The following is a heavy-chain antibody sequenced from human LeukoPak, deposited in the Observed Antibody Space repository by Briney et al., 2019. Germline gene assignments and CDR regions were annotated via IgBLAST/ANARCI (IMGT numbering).Heavy chain of an antibody. Sequence: PGGSLRLSCVAFGLSVRGSYMSWVRQAPGKGLEWVSVIYSGDRTYYADSVKGRFTISRDTSKNTLYLQMNNLRADDTAMYYCTRDLTGTTWSENDYWGQGTLVTISS. V-gene: IGHV3-53*01. CDR1: GLSVRGSY. J-gene: IGHJ4*02. D-gene: IGHD6-13*01. CDR3: TRDLTGTTWSENDY. CDR2: IYSGDRT.